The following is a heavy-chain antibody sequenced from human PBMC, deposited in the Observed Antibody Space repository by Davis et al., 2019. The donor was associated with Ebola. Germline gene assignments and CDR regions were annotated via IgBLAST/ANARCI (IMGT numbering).Heavy chain of an antibody. V-gene: IGHV3-48*02. CDR2: ISSSSSTI. D-gene: IGHD3-3*01. Sequence: GGSLRLSCAASGFIFGSYSMNWVRQAPGKGLEWVSYISSSSSTIYYADSVKGRFTISRDNAKNSLYLQMNSLRDEDTAVYYCARDLRGWRTSDYWGQGTLVTVSS. CDR1: GFIFGSYS. J-gene: IGHJ4*02. CDR3: ARDLRGWRTSDY.